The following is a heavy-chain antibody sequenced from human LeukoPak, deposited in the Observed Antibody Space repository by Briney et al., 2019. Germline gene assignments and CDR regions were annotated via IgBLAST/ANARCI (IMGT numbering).Heavy chain of an antibody. D-gene: IGHD3-16*01. CDR3: ARDNSGEAADISDAFDI. V-gene: IGHV1-18*01. J-gene: IGHJ3*02. CDR2: ISTYNDNR. Sequence: ASVKVSCKASGYSFSDYGLCWVRQAPGQGLEWMGWISTYNDNRKYAQNLQGRVSMTTDTSTSTAHMELRNLKSDDTAVYFCARDNSGEAADISDAFDIWGQGTKVTVSS. CDR1: GYSFSDYG.